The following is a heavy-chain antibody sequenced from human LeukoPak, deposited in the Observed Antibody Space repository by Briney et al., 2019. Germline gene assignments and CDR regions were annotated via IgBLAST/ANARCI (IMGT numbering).Heavy chain of an antibody. CDR3: ARGPEVAYGAADFDI. J-gene: IGHJ3*02. V-gene: IGHV4-31*03. CDR1: GGSISSYY. Sequence: TLSLTCTVSGGSISSYYWSWIRQHPGKGLEWIGYIYYSGSTYYNPSLKSRVTISVDTSKNQFSLKLSSVTAADTAVYYCARGPEVAYGAADFDIWGQGTMVTVSS. D-gene: IGHD5-12*01. CDR2: IYYSGST.